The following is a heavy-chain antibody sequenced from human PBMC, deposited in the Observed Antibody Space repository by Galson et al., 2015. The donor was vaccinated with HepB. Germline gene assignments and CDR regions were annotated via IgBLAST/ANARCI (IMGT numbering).Heavy chain of an antibody. D-gene: IGHD3-10*01. CDR3: ARDAGGSGSKEMIDY. CDR1: GYTFTSYY. Sequence: SVKVSCKASGYTFTSYYMHWVRQAPGQGLEWMGIINPSGGSTSYAQKFQGRVTMTRDTSTSTVYMELSSLRSEDTAVYYCARDAGGSGSKEMIDYWGQGTLVTVSS. V-gene: IGHV1-46*01. J-gene: IGHJ4*02. CDR2: INPSGGST.